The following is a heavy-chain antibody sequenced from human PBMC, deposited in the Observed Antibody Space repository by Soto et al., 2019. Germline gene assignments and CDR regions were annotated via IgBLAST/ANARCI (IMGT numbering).Heavy chain of an antibody. D-gene: IGHD2-15*01. CDR2: IYWDNDK. V-gene: IGHV2-5*02. Sequence: QITLKESGPPLVKPTQTLTLTCTFSGFSLTTNGVGVGWIRQPPGKALECLALIYWDNDKRDSPSLKSRLSVTKDTSKNQVVLTMTNMDPGDSGTYYCAHRLCDSSCYWEVGFFDHWGQGALVTVSS. CDR1: GFSLTTNGVG. J-gene: IGHJ4*02. CDR3: AHRLCDSSCYWEVGFFDH.